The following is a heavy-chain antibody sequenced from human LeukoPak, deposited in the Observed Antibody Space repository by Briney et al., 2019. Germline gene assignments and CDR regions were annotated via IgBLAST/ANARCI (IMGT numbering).Heavy chain of an antibody. CDR1: GYTFTAYY. Sequence: GASVKVSCKASGYTFTAYYMNWVRQAPGQGLEWMGWINPNTGDTNYAQKFQGRATMTRGTSLTTAYMELNRLTSDDTAVYYCARGYAFDLWGQGTLVTVSS. V-gene: IGHV1-2*02. CDR3: ARGYAFDL. J-gene: IGHJ3*01. CDR2: INPNTGDT.